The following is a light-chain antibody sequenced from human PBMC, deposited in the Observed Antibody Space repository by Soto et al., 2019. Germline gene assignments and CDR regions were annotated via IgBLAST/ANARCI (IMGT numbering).Light chain of an antibody. Sequence: EIVLTQSPGTLSLSPGERATLSCRASQNVSSNSLAWYQQKPDQAPRLLIYDASSMATGIPDRFSGSGSGTHFTLTISSLEPEDFAVYYCQLYGSSPQTFGGGTKVEIK. CDR3: QLYGSSPQT. CDR1: QNVSSNS. CDR2: DAS. V-gene: IGKV3-20*01. J-gene: IGKJ4*01.